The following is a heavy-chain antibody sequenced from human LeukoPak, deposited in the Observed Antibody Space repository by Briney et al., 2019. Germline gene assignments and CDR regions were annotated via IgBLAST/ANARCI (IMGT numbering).Heavy chain of an antibody. CDR3: ARYVWGSYPTFEDY. Sequence: SGPTLVNPSETLSLTCTVSGGSISSYYWSWIRQPPGKGLEWIGYISYSGSTNYNPSLKSRVTTSVDTSKNQFSLKLSSVTAADTAVYYCARYVWGSYPTFEDYWGQGTLVTVSS. V-gene: IGHV4-59*01. CDR2: ISYSGST. CDR1: GGSISSYY. J-gene: IGHJ4*02. D-gene: IGHD3-16*02.